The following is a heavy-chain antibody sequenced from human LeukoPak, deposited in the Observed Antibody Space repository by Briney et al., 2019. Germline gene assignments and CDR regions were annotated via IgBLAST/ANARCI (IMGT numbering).Heavy chain of an antibody. CDR1: AFTVSSSY. J-gene: IGHJ4*02. V-gene: IGHV3-66*01. Sequence: GGSLRLACAASAFTVSSSYMNWVRQAQGKGLEWVSLIYSGGGTYYADSVKGRFTISRDNSKNTLYLQMNSLRAEDTAVYYCARNYYDSSAYYYFDYWGQGTLVTVSS. CDR2: IYSGGGT. D-gene: IGHD3-22*01. CDR3: ARNYYDSSAYYYFDY.